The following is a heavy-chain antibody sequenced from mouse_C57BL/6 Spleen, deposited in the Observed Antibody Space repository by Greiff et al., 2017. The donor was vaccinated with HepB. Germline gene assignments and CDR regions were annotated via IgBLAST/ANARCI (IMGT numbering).Heavy chain of an antibody. V-gene: IGHV1-15*01. D-gene: IGHD2-12*01. CDR3: KGYRAWFAY. J-gene: IGHJ3*01. CDR1: GYTFTDYE. Sequence: QVQLKESGAELVRPGASVTLSCKASGYTFTDYEMHWVKQTPVHGLEWIGAIDPETGGTAYNQKFKGKAILTADKSSSTAYMELRSLTSEDSAVYYCKGYRAWFAYWGQGTLVTVSA. CDR2: IDPETGGT.